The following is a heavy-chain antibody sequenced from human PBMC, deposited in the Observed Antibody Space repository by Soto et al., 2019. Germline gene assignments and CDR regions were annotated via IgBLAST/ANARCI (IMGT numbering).Heavy chain of an antibody. V-gene: IGHV1-18*01. J-gene: IGHJ4*02. Sequence: QVQLVQSGAEVKKPGASVKVSCKASGYTFTSYGISWVRQAPGQGLEWMGWISAYNGNTNYAQKLQGRVTRTTDTSTSTAYMELSSLTSDDTAVSYCARDRWQQPRFVDYWGQGTLLTVSS. D-gene: IGHD6-13*01. CDR1: GYTFTSYG. CDR2: ISAYNGNT. CDR3: ARDRWQQPRFVDY.